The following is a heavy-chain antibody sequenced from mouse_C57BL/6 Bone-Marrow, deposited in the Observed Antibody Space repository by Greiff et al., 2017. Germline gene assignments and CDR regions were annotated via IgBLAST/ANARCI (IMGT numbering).Heavy chain of an antibody. V-gene: IGHV5-6*02. J-gene: IGHJ4*01. D-gene: IGHD1-1*01. Sequence: EVMLVESGGDLVKPGGSLKLSCAASGFTFSSYGMSWVRQTPDKRLEWVATISSGGSYTYYPDSVKGRFTISRDNAKNTLYLQMSRLKSEDTAMYYCARRGTVDYAMDYWGQGTSVTVSS. CDR3: ARRGTVDYAMDY. CDR1: GFTFSSYG. CDR2: ISSGGSYT.